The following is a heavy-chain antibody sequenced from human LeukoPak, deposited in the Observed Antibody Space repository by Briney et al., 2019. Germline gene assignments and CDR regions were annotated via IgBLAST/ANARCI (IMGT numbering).Heavy chain of an antibody. D-gene: IGHD3-3*01. Sequence: GESLKISCKGSGYSFTSYWIGWVRQMPGKGLEWMGIIYPGDPDTRYSPSFQGQVTISADKSISTAYLQWSSLKASDTAMYYCARHGPDDFTPSYYYYGMDVWGQGTTVTVSS. V-gene: IGHV5-51*01. J-gene: IGHJ6*02. CDR3: ARHGPDDFTPSYYYYGMDV. CDR2: IYPGDPDT. CDR1: GYSFTSYW.